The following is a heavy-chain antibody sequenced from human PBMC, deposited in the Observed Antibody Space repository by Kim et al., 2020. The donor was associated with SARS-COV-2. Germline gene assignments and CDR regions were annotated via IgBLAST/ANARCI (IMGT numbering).Heavy chain of an antibody. D-gene: IGHD6-6*01. CDR3: ARGFIPARQGVDAFDI. V-gene: IGHV1-46*01. J-gene: IGHJ3*02. Sequence: ASVKVSCQTSGYTFIRYFMHWVRQAPGQGLEWMGIINPSGGSTSYAQKFQGRVTMTRDTSTSTVFMELSSLIFHDTAVYYCARGFIPARQGVDAFDIWGQGTMVTVFS. CDR2: INPSGGST. CDR1: GYTFIRYF.